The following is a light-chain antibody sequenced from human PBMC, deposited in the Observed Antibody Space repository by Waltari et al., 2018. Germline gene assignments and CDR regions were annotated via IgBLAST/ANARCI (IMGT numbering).Light chain of an antibody. V-gene: IGKV4-1*01. CDR2: WAS. J-gene: IGKJ2*01. CDR1: SVLYSSNNKNY. Sequence: SVLYSSNNKNYLAWYQQKPGQPPKLHIYWASIRESGVPDRFSGSGSGTDFTLTISSLQAEDVAVYYCQQYYSTPLTFGQGTKLEIK. CDR3: QQYYSTPLT.